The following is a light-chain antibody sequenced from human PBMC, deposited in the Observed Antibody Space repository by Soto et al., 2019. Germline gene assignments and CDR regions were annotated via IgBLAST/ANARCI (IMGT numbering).Light chain of an antibody. Sequence: DIKMTQSPSTLSASVGDRVTITCRASQSIGGWLAWYQQRPGKAPRLLIYDASSVESGVPSRFSGSRSGTKFTLAISSLQPEDFATYCCQHYHSYPYTFGQGTKVDIK. CDR3: QHYHSYPYT. J-gene: IGKJ2*01. CDR1: QSIGGW. CDR2: DAS. V-gene: IGKV1-5*01.